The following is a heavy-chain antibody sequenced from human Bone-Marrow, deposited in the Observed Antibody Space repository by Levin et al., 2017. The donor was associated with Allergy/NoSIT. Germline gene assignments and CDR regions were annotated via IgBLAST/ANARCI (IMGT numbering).Heavy chain of an antibody. Sequence: GGSLRLSCAASGFTFSAYAMHWVRQAPGRGLEWVVLISYDGSNTYYADSVKGRFTISRDNSKDTLYLQMNSLRAEDTAVYYCARDLGDGYNYLEWYFDLWGRGTLVTVSS. D-gene: IGHD5-24*01. CDR1: GFTFSAYA. V-gene: IGHV3-30-3*01. CDR3: ARDLGDGYNYLEWYFDL. J-gene: IGHJ2*01. CDR2: ISYDGSNT.